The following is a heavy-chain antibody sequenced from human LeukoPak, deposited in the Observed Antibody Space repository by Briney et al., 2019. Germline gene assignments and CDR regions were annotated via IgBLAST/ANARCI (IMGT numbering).Heavy chain of an antibody. V-gene: IGHV3-64*01. J-gene: IGHJ4*02. D-gene: IGHD5-18*01. CDR3: ARGTDSYGYLDY. Sequence: QPGGSLRLSCAASGFTFSSYAMHWVRQAPGKGLEYVSAISSNGGSTYYANSVKGRFTISRDNSKNTLYLQMGSLRAEDMAVYYCARGTDSYGYLDYWGQGTLVTVSS. CDR2: ISSNGGST. CDR1: GFTFSSYA.